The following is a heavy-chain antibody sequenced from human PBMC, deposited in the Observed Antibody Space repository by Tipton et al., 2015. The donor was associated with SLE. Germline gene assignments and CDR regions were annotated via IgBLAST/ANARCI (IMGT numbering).Heavy chain of an antibody. CDR3: ARRYGDPTNPYFDP. Sequence: TLSLTCAVSGGSINNNNWWGWVRQVPGKGLEWIGQIYHDGRTMYNPSLQSRVTISVDKSKNQFSLRLSSVTAADTAVYYCARRYGDPTNPYFDPWGQGTLVTVSS. CDR1: GGSINNNNW. D-gene: IGHD4-17*01. J-gene: IGHJ5*02. CDR2: IYHDGRT. V-gene: IGHV4-4*02.